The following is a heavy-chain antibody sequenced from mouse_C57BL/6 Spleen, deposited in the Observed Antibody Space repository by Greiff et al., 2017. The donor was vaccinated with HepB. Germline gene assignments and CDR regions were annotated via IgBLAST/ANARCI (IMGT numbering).Heavy chain of an antibody. CDR2: IDPNSGGT. Sequence: QVQLQQPGAELVKPGASVMLSCKASGYTFTSYWMHWVKQRPGRGLEWIGRIDPNSGGTKYNEKFKSKATLTVDKPSSTAYMQLSNLTSEDSAVLYCEKRDEGYWYLGVWGTRTTDGVSS. CDR3: EKRDEGYWYLGV. D-gene: IGHD1-2*01. CDR1: GYTFTSYW. V-gene: IGHV1-72*01. J-gene: IGHJ1*03.